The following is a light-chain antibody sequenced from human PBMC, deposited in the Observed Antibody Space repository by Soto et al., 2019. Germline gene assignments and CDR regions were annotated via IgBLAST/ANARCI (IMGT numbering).Light chain of an antibody. V-gene: IGKV1-39*01. CDR2: AAT. Sequence: DIPMTQSPSSLSASVGDRVTITCRASQRIGTYLNWYLQKPGKAPQLLIFAATSLQSGVSPRFSGSGSGTDFALTITNLQPEDLATYFCQHTYGVPFTFGPGTKVGIK. J-gene: IGKJ3*01. CDR3: QHTYGVPFT. CDR1: QRIGTY.